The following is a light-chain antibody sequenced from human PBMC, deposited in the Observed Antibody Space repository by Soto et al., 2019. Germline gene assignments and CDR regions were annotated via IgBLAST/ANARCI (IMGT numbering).Light chain of an antibody. CDR1: SGSVSTSYY. V-gene: IGLV8-61*01. J-gene: IGLJ3*02. CDR3: VLYMGSGTHWV. CDR2: STN. Sequence: QAVVTQEPSFSVSPGRTVTLTCGLSSGSVSTSYYPSWYQQTPGQAPRTLIYSTNTRSSGVPDRFSGSILGNKAGLTITGAQADDESDYYCVLYMGSGTHWVFGGGTKVTVL.